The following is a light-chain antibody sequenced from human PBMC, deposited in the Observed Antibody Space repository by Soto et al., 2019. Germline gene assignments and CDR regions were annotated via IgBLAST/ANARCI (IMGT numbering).Light chain of an antibody. CDR1: QSISSW. CDR2: DAS. V-gene: IGKV1-5*01. J-gene: IGKJ1*01. Sequence: DIQITQSPSTLSASVGDRVTITFRAIQSISSWLAWYQQKPGKAPKLLVYDASTLQSGVASRFSGSGSGTEFTLIISGLQPDDSATYYCQQYTNTNNPWMFGQGTKVDIK. CDR3: QQYTNTNNPWM.